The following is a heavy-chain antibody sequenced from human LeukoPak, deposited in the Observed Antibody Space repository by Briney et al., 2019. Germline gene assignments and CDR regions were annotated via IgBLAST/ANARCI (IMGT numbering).Heavy chain of an antibody. CDR1: GGSISSYY. V-gene: IGHV4-4*07. J-gene: IGHJ4*02. D-gene: IGHD3-22*01. CDR2: IHTSGST. Sequence: PSETLSLTCTVSGGSISSYYWSWIRQPAGKGLEWIGRIHTSGSTNYNPSLKSRVTMSVDTSKNQFSLKLSSVTAADTAVYYCARDRYYYDSSGYPLFDYWGQGTLVTVSS. CDR3: ARDRYYYDSSGYPLFDY.